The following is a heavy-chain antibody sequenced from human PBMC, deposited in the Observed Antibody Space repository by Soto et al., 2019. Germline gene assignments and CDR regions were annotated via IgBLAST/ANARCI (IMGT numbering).Heavy chain of an antibody. V-gene: IGHV6-1*01. Sequence: SPTLSLTCAISGDSVSSNSAAWNWIRQSPSRGLEWLGRTYYRSKWYNDYAVSVKSRITINPDTSKNQFSLQLNSVTPEDTAVYYCARDLELLFDYYYYGMDVWGQGTTVTVSS. CDR3: ARDLELLFDYYYYGMDV. J-gene: IGHJ6*02. D-gene: IGHD1-7*01. CDR2: TYYRSKWYN. CDR1: GDSVSSNSAA.